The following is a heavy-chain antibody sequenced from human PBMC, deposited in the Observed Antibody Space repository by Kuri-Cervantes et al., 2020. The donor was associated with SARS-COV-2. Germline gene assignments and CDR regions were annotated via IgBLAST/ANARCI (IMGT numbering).Heavy chain of an antibody. V-gene: IGHV3-23*01. J-gene: IGHJ4*02. CDR1: GFTFSSYA. D-gene: IGHD2-15*01. Sequence: LSLTCAASGFTFSSYAMNWVRQAPGKGLEWVSGISGSGASTYYADSVKGRFTISRDNPKNTLYLQMNSLRAGDTALYYCAKETTIVVVVAVAHWGQGTLVTVSS. CDR3: AKETTIVVVVAVAH. CDR2: ISGSGAST.